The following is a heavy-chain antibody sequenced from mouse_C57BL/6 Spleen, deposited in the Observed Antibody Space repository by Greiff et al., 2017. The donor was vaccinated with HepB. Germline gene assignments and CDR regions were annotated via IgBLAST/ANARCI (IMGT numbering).Heavy chain of an antibody. V-gene: IGHV2-3*01. J-gene: IGHJ1*03. CDR3: AKQAITTVVAHWYFDV. D-gene: IGHD1-1*01. Sequence: VQGVESGPGLVAPSQSLSITCTVSGFSLTSYGVSWVRQPPGKGLEWLGVIWGDGSTNYHSALISRLSISKDNSKSQVFLKLNSLQTDDTATYYCAKQAITTVVAHWYFDVWGTGTTVTVSS. CDR1: GFSLTSYG. CDR2: IWGDGST.